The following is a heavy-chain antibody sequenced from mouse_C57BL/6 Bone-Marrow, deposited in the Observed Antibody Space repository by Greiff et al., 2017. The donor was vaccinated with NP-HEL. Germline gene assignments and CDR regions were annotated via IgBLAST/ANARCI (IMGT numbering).Heavy chain of an antibody. CDR1: GYAFTNYL. D-gene: IGHD3-1*01. V-gene: IGHV1-54*01. Sequence: QVQLQQSGAELVRPGTSVKVSCKASGYAFTNYLIEWVKQRPGQGLEWIGVINPGSGGTNYNEKFKGKATLTADKSSSTAYMQLSSLTSEDSAVYFCARRATPSHPQDYWGQGTTLTVSS. CDR2: INPGSGGT. J-gene: IGHJ2*01. CDR3: ARRATPSHPQDY.